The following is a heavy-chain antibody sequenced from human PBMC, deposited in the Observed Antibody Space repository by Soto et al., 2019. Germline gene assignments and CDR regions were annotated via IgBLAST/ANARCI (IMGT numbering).Heavy chain of an antibody. J-gene: IGHJ3*02. CDR3: ATDVVGLHLGELSLSAFDI. CDR2: FDPEDGET. CDR1: GYTLTELS. D-gene: IGHD3-16*02. V-gene: IGHV1-24*01. Sequence: GASVKVSCKVSGYTLTELSMHWVRQAHGKGLEWMGGFDPEDGETIYAQKFQGRVTMTEDTSTDTAYMELSSLRSEDTAVYYCATDVVGLHLGELSLSAFDIWGQGTMLTVSS.